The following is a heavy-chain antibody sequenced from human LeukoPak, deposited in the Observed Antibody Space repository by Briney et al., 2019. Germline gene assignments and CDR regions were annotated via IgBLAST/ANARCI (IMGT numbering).Heavy chain of an antibody. CDR2: IYYSGST. J-gene: IGHJ6*02. D-gene: IGHD1-26*01. V-gene: IGHV4-61*08. CDR3: ARGRSNYYGMDV. CDR1: GGSISSGDYY. Sequence: EPSETLSLTCTVSGGSISSGDYYWSWIRQPPGKGLEWIGYIYYSGSTNYNPSLKSRVTISVDTSKNLFSLKVSSVTAADTAVYYCARGRSNYYGMDVWGQGTTVTVSS.